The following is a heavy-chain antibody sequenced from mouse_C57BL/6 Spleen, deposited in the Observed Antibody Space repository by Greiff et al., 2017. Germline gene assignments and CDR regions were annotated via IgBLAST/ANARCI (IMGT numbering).Heavy chain of an antibody. CDR2: INPGSGGT. CDR3: ARYVYAMDY. Sequence: VQLQESGAELVRPGTSVTVSCKASGYAFTNYLIEWVKQRPGQGLAWIVVINPGSGGTNYNEKFKGKATLTADKSSSTAYMQLSSLTSEDSAVYFCARYVYAMDYWGQGTSVTVSS. J-gene: IGHJ4*01. V-gene: IGHV1-54*01. CDR1: GYAFTNYL.